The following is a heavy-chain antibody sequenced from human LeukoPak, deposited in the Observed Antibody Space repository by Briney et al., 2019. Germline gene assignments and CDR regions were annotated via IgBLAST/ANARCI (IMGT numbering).Heavy chain of an antibody. CDR1: GFTFSSYS. V-gene: IGHV3-21*01. D-gene: IGHD4-17*01. CDR2: ISSSSSYI. J-gene: IGHJ5*02. Sequence: PGGSLRLSCAASGFTFSSYSMNWVRQAPGKGLEWVSSISSSSSYIYYADSVKGRFTISRDNAKNSLYLQMNSLRDEDTAVYYCARDPNDYGAPRFDPWGQGTLVTVSS. CDR3: ARDPNDYGAPRFDP.